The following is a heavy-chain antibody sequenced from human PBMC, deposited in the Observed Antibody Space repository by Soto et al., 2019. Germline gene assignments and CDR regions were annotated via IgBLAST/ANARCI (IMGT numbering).Heavy chain of an antibody. V-gene: IGHV6-1*01. D-gene: IGHD6-13*01. Sequence: SQTLSLTCAISGDSVSSNSAAWNWIRQSPSRGLEWLGRTYYRSKWYNDYAVSVKSRITINPDTSKNQFCLQLNSVTPEDTAVYYCARVPRAAAGWSWFDPWGQGTLVTVSS. CDR1: GDSVSSNSAA. J-gene: IGHJ5*02. CDR2: TYYRSKWYN. CDR3: ARVPRAAAGWSWFDP.